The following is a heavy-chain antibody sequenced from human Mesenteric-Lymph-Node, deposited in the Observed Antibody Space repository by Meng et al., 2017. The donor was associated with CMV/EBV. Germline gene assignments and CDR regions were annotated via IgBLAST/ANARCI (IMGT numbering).Heavy chain of an antibody. CDR2: IRYDGINK. J-gene: IGHJ4*02. Sequence: GESLKISCAASGLTFSSSGMHWVRQAPGKGLEWVAFIRYDGINKYYADSVKGRFTISRDNSKNTLYLEMNSLRTEDTAVYYCAREVDTSSSSFDYWGQGTLVTVSS. D-gene: IGHD5-18*01. V-gene: IGHV3-30*02. CDR1: GLTFSSSG. CDR3: AREVDTSSSSFDY.